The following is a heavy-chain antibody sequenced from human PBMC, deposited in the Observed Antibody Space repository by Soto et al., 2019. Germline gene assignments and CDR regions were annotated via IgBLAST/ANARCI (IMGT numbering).Heavy chain of an antibody. D-gene: IGHD4-17*01. CDR2: INARGGRT. Sequence: EVHLLESGGGLVQPGGSLRLSCTASGFTFSSYAMTWVRQAPGRGLEGVSGINARGGRTSHADSVKGRFTIPRDNSKSTLYRQMNSLSAEDTAVYYCAKATRYRDYVRWFDSWGQGTLVTVSS. V-gene: IGHV3-23*01. CDR3: AKATRYRDYVRWFDS. J-gene: IGHJ5*01. CDR1: GFTFSSYA.